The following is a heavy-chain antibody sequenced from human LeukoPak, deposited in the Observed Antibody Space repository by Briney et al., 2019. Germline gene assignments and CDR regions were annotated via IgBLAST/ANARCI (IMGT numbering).Heavy chain of an antibody. CDR1: GGTFSSYA. V-gene: IGHV1-69*05. CDR3: ARAFGAVAPYYFDY. Sequence: GASVKVSCKASGGTFSSYAISWVRQAPGQGLEWMGGIIPIFGTANYAQKFQGRVTITTDESTSTAYMELISLRSEDTAVYYCARAFGAVAPYYFDYWGQGTLVTVSS. J-gene: IGHJ4*02. CDR2: IIPIFGTA. D-gene: IGHD3-16*01.